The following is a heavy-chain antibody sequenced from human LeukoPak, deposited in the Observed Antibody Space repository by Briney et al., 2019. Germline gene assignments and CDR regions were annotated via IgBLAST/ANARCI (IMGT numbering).Heavy chain of an antibody. CDR1: GGSFSGYY. CDR2: INHSGST. V-gene: IGHV4-34*01. CDR3: ARERTGRIAVAPPGAFDI. J-gene: IGHJ3*02. D-gene: IGHD6-19*01. Sequence: SETLSLTCAVYGGSFSGYYWSWIRQPPGKGLEWIGEINHSGSTNYNPSLKSRVTISVDTSKNQFSLKLSSVTAADTAVYYCARERTGRIAVAPPGAFDIWGQGTMVTVSS.